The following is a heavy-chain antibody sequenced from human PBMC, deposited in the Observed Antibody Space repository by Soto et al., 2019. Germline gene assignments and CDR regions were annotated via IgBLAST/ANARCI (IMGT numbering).Heavy chain of an antibody. Sequence: TSETLSLTCAVYGGSFSGYYWSWIRQPPGKGLEWIGEINHSGSTNYNPSLKSRVTISVDTSKNQFSLKLSSVTAADTAVYYCASLGVNYCHREYYLDYWGQGTLVTVSS. J-gene: IGHJ4*02. D-gene: IGHD3-22*01. CDR2: INHSGST. V-gene: IGHV4-34*01. CDR1: GGSFSGYY. CDR3: ASLGVNYCHREYYLDY.